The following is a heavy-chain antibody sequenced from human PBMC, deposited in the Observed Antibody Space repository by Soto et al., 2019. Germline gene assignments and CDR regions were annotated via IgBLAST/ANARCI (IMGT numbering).Heavy chain of an antibody. D-gene: IGHD3-22*01. CDR1: GGSISSSNW. CDR2: IYHSGST. V-gene: IGHV4-4*02. Sequence: SETLSLTCAVSGGSISSSNWWGWVRQPPGKGLEWIGEIYHSGSTNYTPSLKSRVTISVDRSKNQFSLRLSSVPSADTAVYYCAGSGYYPNYFDYWGQGTLVTVSS. J-gene: IGHJ4*02. CDR3: AGSGYYPNYFDY.